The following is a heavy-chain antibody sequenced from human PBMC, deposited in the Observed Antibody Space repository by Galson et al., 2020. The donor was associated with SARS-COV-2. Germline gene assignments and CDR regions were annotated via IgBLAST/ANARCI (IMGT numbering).Heavy chain of an antibody. Sequence: SETLSLTCTVSGGSISSYYWSWIRQPPGKGLEWIGYIYYSGSTNYNPSLKSRVTISVDTSKNQFSLKLSSVTAADTAVYYCARRSYYYGSGSYFWFDPWGQGTLVTVSS. CDR1: GGSISSYY. CDR2: IYYSGST. D-gene: IGHD3-10*01. J-gene: IGHJ5*02. CDR3: ARRSYYYGSGSYFWFDP. V-gene: IGHV4-59*08.